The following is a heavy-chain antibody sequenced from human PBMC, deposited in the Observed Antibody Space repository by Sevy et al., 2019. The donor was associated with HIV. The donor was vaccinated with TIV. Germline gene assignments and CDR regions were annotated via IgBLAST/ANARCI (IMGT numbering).Heavy chain of an antibody. CDR3: ARDRSHVLRYFDWLLDWFDP. D-gene: IGHD3-9*01. CDR2: LKQDGSEK. V-gene: IGHV3-7*01. CDR1: GFTFSSYW. J-gene: IGHJ5*02. Sequence: AGSLRLSCAASGFTFSSYWMSWVRQAPGKGLEWVAILKQDGSEKYYVDSVKGRFTISRDNAKNSLYLQMNSLRAEDTAVYYCARDRSHVLRYFDWLLDWFDPWGQGTLVTVSS.